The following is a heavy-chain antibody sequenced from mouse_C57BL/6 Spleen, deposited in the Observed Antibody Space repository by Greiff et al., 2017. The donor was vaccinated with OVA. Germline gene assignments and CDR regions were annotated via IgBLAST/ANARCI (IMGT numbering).Heavy chain of an antibody. Sequence: VQLQQSGPELVKPGASVKISCKASGYAFSSSWMNWVQQRPGKGLEWIGRIYPGDGDTNYNGKFKGKATLTADKSSSTAYMQLSSLTSEDSAVYFCASNYGSSPWYFDVWGTGTTVTVSS. CDR2: IYPGDGDT. CDR3: ASNYGSSPWYFDV. D-gene: IGHD1-1*01. V-gene: IGHV1-82*01. J-gene: IGHJ1*03. CDR1: GYAFSSSW.